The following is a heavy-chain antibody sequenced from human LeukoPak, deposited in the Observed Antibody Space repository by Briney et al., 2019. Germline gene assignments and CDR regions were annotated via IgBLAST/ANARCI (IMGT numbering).Heavy chain of an antibody. CDR1: VYSFTDYY. CDR3: ARDYSGSYTH. Sequence: GASVTVSCKASVYSFTDYYIHWVRQAPGQGLEWVGLIHPNSGDTFYAQKFRGRVTMTRDTSINTAYMEPDRLTSDDTAVYYCARDYSGSYTHWAQGTLVTVSS. J-gene: IGHJ4*02. V-gene: IGHV1-2*06. D-gene: IGHD1-26*01. CDR2: IHPNSGDT.